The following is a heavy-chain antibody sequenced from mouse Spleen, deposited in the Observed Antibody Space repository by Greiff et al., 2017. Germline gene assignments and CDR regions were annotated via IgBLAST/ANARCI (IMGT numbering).Heavy chain of an antibody. Sequence: DVKLVESGGGLVKRGGSLKLSCAASGFTFSSYAMSWVRQTPEKRLEWVATISSGGGNTYYPDSVKGRFTISRDNAKNTLYLQMSSLKSEDTAMYYCAREEGTMITTPAWFAYWGQGTLVTVSA. J-gene: IGHJ3*01. D-gene: IGHD2-4*01. CDR3: AREEGTMITTPAWFAY. CDR2: ISSGGGNT. CDR1: GFTFSSYA. V-gene: IGHV5-9*04.